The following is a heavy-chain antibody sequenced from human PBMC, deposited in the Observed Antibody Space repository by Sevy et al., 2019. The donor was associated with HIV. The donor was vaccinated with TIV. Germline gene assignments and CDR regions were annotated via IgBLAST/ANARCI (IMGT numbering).Heavy chain of an antibody. Sequence: SETLSLTCAVSGGSISSTNWWSWVRQPPGKGLEWIGEVYDSGSTNYNPSLKSRDSISVDKAKNQFSVKLSSVTAADTAVYYCAREKTTAFAFDLWGQGALVTVSS. CDR1: GGSISSTNW. CDR2: VYDSGST. D-gene: IGHD4-17*01. J-gene: IGHJ4*02. V-gene: IGHV4-4*02. CDR3: AREKTTAFAFDL.